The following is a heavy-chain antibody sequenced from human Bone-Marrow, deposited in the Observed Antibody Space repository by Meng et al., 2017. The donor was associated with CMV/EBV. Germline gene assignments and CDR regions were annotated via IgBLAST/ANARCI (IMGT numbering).Heavy chain of an antibody. Sequence: TFSSYAISWVRQAPGQGLEWMGGIIPIFGTANYAQKFQGRVTITADKSTSTAYMELSSLRSEDTAVYYCASTPRGWYYDFWRGYLDYWGQGTLVTVSS. CDR2: IIPIFGTA. V-gene: IGHV1-69*06. D-gene: IGHD3-3*01. CDR3: ASTPRGWYYDFWRGYLDY. CDR1: TFSSYA. J-gene: IGHJ4*02.